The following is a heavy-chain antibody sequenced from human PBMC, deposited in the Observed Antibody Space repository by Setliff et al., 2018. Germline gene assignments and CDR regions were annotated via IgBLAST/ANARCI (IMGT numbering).Heavy chain of an antibody. CDR1: GFTFSTYA. D-gene: IGHD3-22*01. J-gene: IGHJ3*02. CDR2: ISGGSGRT. Sequence: GGSLRLSCAASGFTFSTYAMSWVRQAPGKGLEWVSAISGGSGRTYYVATVKGRFTISRDDSKNTLYLQMNSLRAEDTGIYYCAKDRASSGSYDAFDIWGQGTMVTVSS. CDR3: AKDRASSGSYDAFDI. V-gene: IGHV3-23*01.